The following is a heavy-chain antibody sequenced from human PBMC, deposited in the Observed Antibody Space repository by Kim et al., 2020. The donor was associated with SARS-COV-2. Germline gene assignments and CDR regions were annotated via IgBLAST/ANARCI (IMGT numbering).Heavy chain of an antibody. CDR3: AGGDILKAYYMAGEYWFDP. CDR1: GNTFSKYY. Sequence: ASVKVSCKASGNTFSKYYVNWLRQAPGQPLEWLGWMNPNSGNTGYPQKFRGRVTMTWNASTRTAYLELGSLRSDDTAVYYCAGGDILKAYYMAGEYWFDPWGQGTPVTVSS. D-gene: IGHD3-9*01. CDR2: MNPNSGNT. V-gene: IGHV1-8*01. J-gene: IGHJ5*02.